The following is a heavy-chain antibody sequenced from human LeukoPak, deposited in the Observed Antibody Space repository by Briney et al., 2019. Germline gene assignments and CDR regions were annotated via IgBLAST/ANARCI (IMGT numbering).Heavy chain of an antibody. V-gene: IGHV4-34*01. D-gene: IGHD2-2*01. CDR3: ARVVPAAILKPSSHYYMDV. J-gene: IGHJ6*03. CDR1: GGSISSYY. Sequence: PSETLSLTCTVSGGSISSYYWSWIRQPAGKGLEWIGEINHSGSTNYNPSLKSRVTISVDTSKNQFSLKLSSVTAADTAVYYCARVVPAAILKPSSHYYMDVWGKGTTVTVSS. CDR2: INHSGST.